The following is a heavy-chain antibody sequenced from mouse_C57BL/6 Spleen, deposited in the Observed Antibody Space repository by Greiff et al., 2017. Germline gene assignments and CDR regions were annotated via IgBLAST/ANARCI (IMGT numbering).Heavy chain of an antibody. Sequence: EVKLKESGPELVKPGDSVKISCKASGYSFTGCFMNWVMQSHGKSLEWIGRINPYNGDTFYNQKFKGKATLTVDKSSSTAHMELRSLTSEDSAVYYCARSSSRSYWYFDVWGTGTTVTVSS. CDR1: GYSFTGCF. V-gene: IGHV1-20*01. CDR2: INPYNGDT. J-gene: IGHJ1*03. D-gene: IGHD1-1*01. CDR3: ARSSSRSYWYFDV.